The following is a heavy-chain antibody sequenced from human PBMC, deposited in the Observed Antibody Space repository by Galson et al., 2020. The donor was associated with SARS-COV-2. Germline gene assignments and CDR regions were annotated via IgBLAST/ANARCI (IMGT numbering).Heavy chain of an antibody. CDR3: ARHAQGYYWFGELSLIGAFDV. J-gene: IGHJ3*01. CDR1: GGSFSSTTYF. V-gene: IGHV4-39*01. CDR2: INYTRTT. D-gene: IGHD3-10*01. Sequence: SETLSLTSTVSGGSFSSTTYFWGWIRQPPGKGREWSGSINYTRTTYFNPSLKRRATITVDTSRSQFSLKLTSVTAANTAIYYCARHAQGYYWFGELSLIGAFDVWGQGTLVTVAS.